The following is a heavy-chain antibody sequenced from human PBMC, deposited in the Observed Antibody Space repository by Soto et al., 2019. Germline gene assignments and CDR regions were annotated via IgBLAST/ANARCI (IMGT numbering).Heavy chain of an antibody. J-gene: IGHJ3*02. V-gene: IGHV4-34*01. CDR2: INHSGST. D-gene: IGHD7-27*01. CDR3: ARTQLGMRAFDI. Sequence: SETLSLTCAVYGGSFSGYYWSWIRQPPGKGLEWIGEINHSGSTNYNPSLKIRVTISVDTSKNQFSLKRNSWTAADTAVYYCARTQLGMRAFDIWGQGTMVTVSS. CDR1: GGSFSGYY.